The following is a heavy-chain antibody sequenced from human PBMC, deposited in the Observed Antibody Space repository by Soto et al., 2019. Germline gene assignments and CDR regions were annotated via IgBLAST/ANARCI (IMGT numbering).Heavy chain of an antibody. CDR1: GGTFSSYA. V-gene: IGHV1-69*01. J-gene: IGHJ6*02. CDR3: ARDLYSSGGYYYYYYGMDV. CDR2: IIPIFGTA. D-gene: IGHD6-19*01. Sequence: QVQLVQSGAEVKKPGSSVKVSCKASGGTFSSYAISWVRQAPGQGLEWMGGIIPIFGTANYAQKFQGRVTITADESTSTAYMELSSLRSEDTAVYYCARDLYSSGGYYYYYYGMDVWGQGTTVTVSS.